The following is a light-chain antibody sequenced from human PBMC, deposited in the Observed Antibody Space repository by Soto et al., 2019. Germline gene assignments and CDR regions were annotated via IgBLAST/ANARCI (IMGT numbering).Light chain of an antibody. J-gene: IGKJ1*01. CDR2: AAS. Sequence: DLPMTQSPSSLSASVGDRVSVTCRASQSISTFLNWYQQRPGEAPKLLIYAASSLQSGVPSRFSGSGSGADFTLTIGSLQPEDFATYYCQQSYTTPRTFGQGTKVEVK. CDR1: QSISTF. V-gene: IGKV1-39*01. CDR3: QQSYTTPRT.